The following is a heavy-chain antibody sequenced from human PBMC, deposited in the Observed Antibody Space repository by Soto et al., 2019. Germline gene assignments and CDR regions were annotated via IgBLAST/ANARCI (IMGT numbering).Heavy chain of an antibody. Sequence: QEQLQQWGAGLLKPSETLYLTCAVYGGFVSSGNYYWSWIRQPPGKGLEWIGEMSHSGGTHLNPSLTSRVTISVDTSKNQFSLKMSSVTAADTALYYCARVERGTATTVVDAFDIWGPGTMVTVSS. CDR2: MSHSGGT. J-gene: IGHJ3*02. CDR1: GGFVSSGNYY. V-gene: IGHV4-34*01. D-gene: IGHD1-1*01. CDR3: ARVERGTATTVVDAFDI.